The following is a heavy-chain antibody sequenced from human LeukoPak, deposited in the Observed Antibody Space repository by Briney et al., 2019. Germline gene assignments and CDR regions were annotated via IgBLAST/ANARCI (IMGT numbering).Heavy chain of an antibody. J-gene: IGHJ4*02. CDR3: ARGWLAETTVVTPYNY. CDR2: IIPIFGTA. CDR1: GGTFTNYA. D-gene: IGHD4-23*01. Sequence: ASVKVSCKASGGTFTNYAINWVRQAPGQGLEWMGGIIPIFGTAHYSQKFQGRVTITAVDSMNTAYMELSSLRSDDTAVYYCARGWLAETTVVTPYNYWGQGTLVTVSS. V-gene: IGHV1-69*01.